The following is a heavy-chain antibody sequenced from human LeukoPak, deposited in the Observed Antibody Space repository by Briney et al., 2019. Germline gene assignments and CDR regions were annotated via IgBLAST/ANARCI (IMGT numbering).Heavy chain of an antibody. CDR3: AKGTGDTGYYFDY. D-gene: IGHD7-27*01. Sequence: GGSLRLSCTASGFRFSNYAVNWVRQAPGKGLEWVSGIRVGGETYYADSVKGRFTISRDNSENTLYLQMSGLRAEDTAVYHCAKGTGDTGYYFDYWGQGTLVTVSS. V-gene: IGHV3-23*01. CDR2: IRVGGET. CDR1: GFRFSNYA. J-gene: IGHJ4*02.